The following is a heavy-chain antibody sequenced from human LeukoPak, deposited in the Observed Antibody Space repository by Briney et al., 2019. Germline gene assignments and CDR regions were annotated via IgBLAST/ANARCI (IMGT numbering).Heavy chain of an antibody. CDR3: AKSRGEQLYFRDSDY. Sequence: GGSLRLSCAASGFTFSRYGMHWVRQAPGKGLEWVAFIRYDGSNKYHVDSVKGRFSISRDNSKNTLYLQMNSLRAEDTAVYYCAKSRGEQLYFRDSDYWGQGTLVTVSP. CDR2: IRYDGSNK. D-gene: IGHD1-26*01. J-gene: IGHJ4*02. CDR1: GFTFSRYG. V-gene: IGHV3-30*02.